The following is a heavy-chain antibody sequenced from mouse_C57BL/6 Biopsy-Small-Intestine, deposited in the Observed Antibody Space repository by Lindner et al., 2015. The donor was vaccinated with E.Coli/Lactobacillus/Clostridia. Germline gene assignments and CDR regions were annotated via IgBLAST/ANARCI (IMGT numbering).Heavy chain of an antibody. CDR1: GFTINELS. V-gene: IGHV1-36*01. CDR2: FDPEDGKS. D-gene: IGHD1-3*01. J-gene: IGHJ4*01. CDR3: ATVVTVAGFDY. Sequence: SVKVSCKVSGFTINELSMHWVRQAPGKGLEWMGTFDPEDGKSISAKNFQGRVTMTEDTSTDTAYMELNSLRSQDTAVYYCATVVTVAGFDYWGRGTLVTVSS.